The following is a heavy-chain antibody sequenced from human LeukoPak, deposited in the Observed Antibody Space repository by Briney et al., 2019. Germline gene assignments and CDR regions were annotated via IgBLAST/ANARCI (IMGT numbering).Heavy chain of an antibody. D-gene: IGHD4-17*01. CDR1: GYTFTGYY. J-gene: IGHJ5*02. CDR3: ARNFDYGDYFSVGGWFDP. V-gene: IGHV1-46*01. CDR2: INPSGGST. Sequence: GASVKVSCKASGYTFTGYYMHWVRQAPGQGLEWMGRINPSGGSTSYAQKFQGRVTMTRDTSTSTVYMELSSLRSEDTAVYYCARNFDYGDYFSVGGWFDPWGQGTLVTVSS.